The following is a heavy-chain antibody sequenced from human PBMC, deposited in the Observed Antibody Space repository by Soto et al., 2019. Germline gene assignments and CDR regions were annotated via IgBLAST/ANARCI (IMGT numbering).Heavy chain of an antibody. CDR3: AKFSYDSSGYLFDY. D-gene: IGHD3-22*01. CDR1: GFTFSDHY. CDR2: ISSSSTST. J-gene: IGHJ4*02. Sequence: GGSLRLSCEASGFTFSDHYMSWIRQAPGKGLEWVSAISSSSTSTYYADSVKGRFTISRDNSKNTLYLQMNSLRAEDTAVYYCAKFSYDSSGYLFDYWGQGTLVTVSS. V-gene: IGHV3-23*01.